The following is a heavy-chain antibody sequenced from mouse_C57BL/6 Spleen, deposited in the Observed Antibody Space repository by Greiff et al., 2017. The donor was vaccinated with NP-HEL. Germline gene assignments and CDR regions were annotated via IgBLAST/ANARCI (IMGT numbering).Heavy chain of an antibody. Sequence: QVQLQQSGAELVRPGASVTLSCKASGYTFTDYEMHWVKQTPVHGLEWIGAIDPETGGTAYNQKFKGKAILTAYKSSSAAYMELRSLTSEDSAVYYCTRLRSYYGSSSFDYWGQGTSLTVSS. V-gene: IGHV1-15*01. D-gene: IGHD1-1*01. J-gene: IGHJ2*02. CDR2: IDPETGGT. CDR3: TRLRSYYGSSSFDY. CDR1: GYTFTDYE.